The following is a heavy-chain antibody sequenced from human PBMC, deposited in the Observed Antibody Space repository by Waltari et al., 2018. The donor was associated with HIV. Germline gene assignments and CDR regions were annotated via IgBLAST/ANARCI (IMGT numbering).Heavy chain of an antibody. V-gene: IGHV3-15*01. Sequence: EVQLVESGGGLVKPGGSRRLSWAASGFTFSNAWRSWVRQAPGKGLMGVGRVKSETDGGTTDYAAPVKGRFTISRDDSKNTLYLQMNSLKTEDTAVYYCTTGDIVVVTDYWGQGTLVTVSS. CDR2: VKSETDGGTT. CDR3: TTGDIVVVTDY. D-gene: IGHD2-21*02. CDR1: GFTFSNAW. J-gene: IGHJ4*02.